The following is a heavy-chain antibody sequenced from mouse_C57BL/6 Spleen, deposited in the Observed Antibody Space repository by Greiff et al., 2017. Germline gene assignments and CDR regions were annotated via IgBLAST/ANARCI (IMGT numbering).Heavy chain of an antibody. CDR2: ISSGGSYT. CDR1: GFTFSSYG. CDR3: ARQGDGYYAMDY. J-gene: IGHJ4*01. D-gene: IGHD2-3*01. Sequence: EVKLVESGGDLVKPGGSLKLSCAASGFTFSSYGMSWVRQTPDKRLEWVATISSGGSYTYYPDSVKGRLTISRDNAKNTLYLQMSSLKSEDTAMYYCARQGDGYYAMDYWGQGTSVTVSS. V-gene: IGHV5-6*02.